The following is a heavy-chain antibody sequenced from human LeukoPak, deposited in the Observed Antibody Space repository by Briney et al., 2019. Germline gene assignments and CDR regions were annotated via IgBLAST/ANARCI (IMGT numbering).Heavy chain of an antibody. V-gene: IGHV3-33*01. CDR2: IWYDGSNK. CDR3: ARVISGDSSGYPFDY. D-gene: IGHD3-22*01. J-gene: IGHJ4*02. CDR1: GFTFSSYG. Sequence: GGSLRPSCAASGFTFSSYGMHWVRQAPGKGLEWVAVIWYDGSNKYYADSVKGRFTISRDNSKNTLYLQMNSLRAEDTAVYYCARVISGDSSGYPFDYWGQGTLVTVSS.